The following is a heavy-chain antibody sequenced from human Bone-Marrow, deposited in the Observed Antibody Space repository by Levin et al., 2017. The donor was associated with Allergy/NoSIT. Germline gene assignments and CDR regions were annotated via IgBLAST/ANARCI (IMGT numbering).Heavy chain of an antibody. CDR1: GYTFTDFG. CDR2: ISAYNGNT. Sequence: LGESLKISCKASGYTFTDFGISWVRQAPGQGLEWMGWISAYNGNTNYAQKVQGRVTMTTDTSTSTAYMELRSLRSDDTAVYYCTRDCTGGSCYPLFWGQGTLVTVSS. D-gene: IGHD2-15*01. J-gene: IGHJ4*02. CDR3: TRDCTGGSCYPLF. V-gene: IGHV1-18*01.